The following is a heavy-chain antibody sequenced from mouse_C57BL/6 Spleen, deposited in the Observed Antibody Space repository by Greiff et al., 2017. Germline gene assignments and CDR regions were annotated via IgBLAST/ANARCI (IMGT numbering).Heavy chain of an antibody. CDR1: GYTFTSYW. V-gene: IGHV1-55*01. CDR3: AREDYYSNYAEDY. D-gene: IGHD2-5*01. J-gene: IGHJ2*01. CDR2: IYPGSGST. Sequence: VKLQQPGAELVKPGASVKMSCKASGYTFTSYWITWVKQRPGQGLAWIGDIYPGSGSTNYNEKFKSKATLTVDTSSSTAYMQLSSLTSEDSAVYYCAREDYYSNYAEDYWGQGTTLTVSS.